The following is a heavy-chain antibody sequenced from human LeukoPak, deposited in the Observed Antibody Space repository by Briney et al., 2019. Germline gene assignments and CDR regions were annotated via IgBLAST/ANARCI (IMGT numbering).Heavy chain of an antibody. J-gene: IGHJ4*02. V-gene: IGHV3-15*01. CDR2: IKNKIDGGTT. CDR1: GFTFSQDW. CDR3: SKYNPYDALDY. D-gene: IGHD1-1*01. Sequence: GGSLRLSCAGSGFTFSQDWMSWVCQVPGKGLEWLGLIKNKIDGGTTDYAVTVKGRFTISRDGSKNTLYLQMNSLKTGDTAVYYCSKYNPYDALDYWGQGTLVTVSS.